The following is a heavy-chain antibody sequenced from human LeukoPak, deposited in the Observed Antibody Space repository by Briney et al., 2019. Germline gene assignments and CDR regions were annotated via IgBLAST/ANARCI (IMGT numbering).Heavy chain of an antibody. V-gene: IGHV4-59*01. J-gene: IGHJ5*02. CDR3: ARAETQYYDFWSGYHNWFDP. Sequence: SETLSLTCTVSGGSISSYYWSWIRQPPGKGLEWIGYIYYSGRTNYNPSLKSRITILVDTSKNQFSLKLSSVTAADTAVYYCARAETQYYDFWSGYHNWFDPWGQGTLVTVSS. CDR1: GGSISSYY. D-gene: IGHD3-3*01. CDR2: IYYSGRT.